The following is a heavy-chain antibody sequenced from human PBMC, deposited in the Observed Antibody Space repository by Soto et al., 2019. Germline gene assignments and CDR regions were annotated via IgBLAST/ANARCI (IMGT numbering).Heavy chain of an antibody. Sequence: EVQLLDSGGGLVQPGGSLRLSCAASGFTFSSYAMNWVRQAPGKGLEWVSVISGSGDSTYYADSVKGRFTISRDNSKNTLYLQMNSLRAEHTAVYYWARRGPGTYFDYWGQGTLVTVSS. CDR3: ARRGPGTYFDY. CDR2: ISGSGDST. CDR1: GFTFSSYA. V-gene: IGHV3-23*01. J-gene: IGHJ4*02. D-gene: IGHD6-13*01.